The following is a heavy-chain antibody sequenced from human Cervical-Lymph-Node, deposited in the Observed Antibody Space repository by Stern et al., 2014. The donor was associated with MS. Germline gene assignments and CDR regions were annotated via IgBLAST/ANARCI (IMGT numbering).Heavy chain of an antibody. CDR2: ISYDGSNK. CDR1: GFTFSSYA. CDR3: ARDTTLNRMGGSSALDY. Sequence: QVQLVEPGGGVVQPGRSLRLSCAASGFTFSSYAMHWVPQAPGKGLEWVAVISYDGSNKYYADSVKGRFTISRDNSKNTLYLQMNSLRAEDTAVYYCARDTTLNRMGGSSALDYWGQGTLVTVSS. D-gene: IGHD6-13*01. J-gene: IGHJ4*02. V-gene: IGHV3-30*01.